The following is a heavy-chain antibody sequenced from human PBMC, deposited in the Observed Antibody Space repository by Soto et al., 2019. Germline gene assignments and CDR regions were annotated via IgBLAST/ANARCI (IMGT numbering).Heavy chain of an antibody. CDR2: ISYDGSNK. CDR3: AKGFGKLPLDH. J-gene: IGHJ4*02. CDR1: GFTFSSYG. D-gene: IGHD3-10*01. V-gene: IGHV3-30*18. Sequence: QAQLVESGGGVVQPGRSLRLSCAATGFTFSSYGMHWVRQAPGKGLEWVAVISYDGSNKYYADSVKGRFTISRDNSKNTLYLQMNSLRVEDTAVYYCAKGFGKLPLDHWGQGTLVTVSS.